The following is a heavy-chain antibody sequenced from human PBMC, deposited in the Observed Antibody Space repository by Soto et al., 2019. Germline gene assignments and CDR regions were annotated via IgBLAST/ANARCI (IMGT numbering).Heavy chain of an antibody. V-gene: IGHV3-23*05. CDR3: AKDAVYNDGLWLMDH. Sequence: PGGSLRLSCTASGLPHSNFAMMWVRQAPGKGLECVSGIYGSGRGIEYADSVKGRFTISRDNSKNTVYLQMTDLRADDTAVYYCAKDAVYNDGLWLMDHWGQGTQVTVPS. CDR2: IYGSGRGI. D-gene: IGHD2-21*01. J-gene: IGHJ4*02. CDR1: GLPHSNFA.